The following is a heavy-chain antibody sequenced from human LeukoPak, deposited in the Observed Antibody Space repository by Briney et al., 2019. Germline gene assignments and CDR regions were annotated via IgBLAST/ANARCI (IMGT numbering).Heavy chain of an antibody. CDR2: INHSGST. CDR1: GGSISSHY. J-gene: IGHJ4*02. D-gene: IGHD2-2*01. V-gene: IGHV4-34*01. CDR3: ARGIGYCSSTSCYVDY. Sequence: SETLSLTCTVSGGSISSHYWSWIRQPPGKGLEWIGEINHSGSTNYNPSLKSRVTISVDTSKNQFSLKLSSVTAADTAVYYCARGIGYCSSTSCYVDYWGQGTLVTVSS.